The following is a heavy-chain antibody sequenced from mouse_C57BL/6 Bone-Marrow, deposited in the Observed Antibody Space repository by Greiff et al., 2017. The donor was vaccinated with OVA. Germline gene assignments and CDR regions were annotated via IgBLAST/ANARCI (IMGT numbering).Heavy chain of an antibody. CDR2: INYDGSST. CDR1: GFTFSDYY. J-gene: IGHJ1*03. CDR3: ARDRVYYYGSSSYWYFDV. V-gene: IGHV5-16*01. Sequence: VQLKESEGGLVQPGSSMKLSCTASGFTFSDYYMAWVRQVPEKGLEWVANINYDGSSTYYLDSLKSRFIISRDNAKNILYLQMSSLKSEDTATYYCARDRVYYYGSSSYWYFDVWGTGTTVTVSS. D-gene: IGHD1-1*01.